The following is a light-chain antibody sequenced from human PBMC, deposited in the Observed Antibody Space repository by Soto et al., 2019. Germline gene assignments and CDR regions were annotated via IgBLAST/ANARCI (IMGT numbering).Light chain of an antibody. CDR2: RNN. Sequence: QSVLTQPPSASGTPGQRVTISCSGSSSNIGSNYVYWYQQLPGTAPKLLIYRNNQRPSGVPVRFSGSKSGTSASLAISGLRSEDEADYYCAAGDDSLSGPWVFGGGTKLTVL. V-gene: IGLV1-47*01. CDR3: AAGDDSLSGPWV. CDR1: SSNIGSNY. J-gene: IGLJ3*02.